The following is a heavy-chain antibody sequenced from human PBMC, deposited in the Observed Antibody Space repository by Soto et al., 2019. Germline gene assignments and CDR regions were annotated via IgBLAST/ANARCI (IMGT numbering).Heavy chain of an antibody. D-gene: IGHD1-26*01. Sequence: PSETLSLTCTVSVGSISSGDYYWSWIRQPPGKGLEWIGYIYYSGSTYYNPSLKSRVTISVDTSKNQFSLKLSSVTAADTAVYYCAREVVGATKYNWFDPWGQGTLVTVSS. CDR2: IYYSGST. J-gene: IGHJ5*02. CDR1: VGSISSGDYY. V-gene: IGHV4-30-4*01. CDR3: AREVVGATKYNWFDP.